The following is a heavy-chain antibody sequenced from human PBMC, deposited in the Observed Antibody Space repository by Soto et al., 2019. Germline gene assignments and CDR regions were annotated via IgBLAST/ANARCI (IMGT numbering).Heavy chain of an antibody. Sequence: QVQLVQSGAEVQEPGSSVKVSCKASGGGNLRDYRTTWVRRAPGQGLEWMGGIIPKLGSANYAQKFQGRVTITADESTNSVYMELRSLRFDDTAVYYCARGGEVYNFGAVYWGQGTPVTVSS. D-gene: IGHD1-1*01. CDR2: IIPKLGSA. J-gene: IGHJ4*02. V-gene: IGHV1-69*01. CDR3: ARGGEVYNFGAVY. CDR1: GGGNLRDYR.